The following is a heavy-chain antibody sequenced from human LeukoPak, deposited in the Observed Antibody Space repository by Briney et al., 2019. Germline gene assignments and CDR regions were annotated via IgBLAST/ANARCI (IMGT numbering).Heavy chain of an antibody. Sequence: SETLSLTCIVSGGSVRSDNYYWSWIRQPPGRGLEWIGYIYYSGSTNYNPSLKSRITISVDTSKNQSSLKLSSVTAADTAVYYCAKGGHSSGWYHDYWGQGTLVTVSS. CDR1: GGSVRSDNYY. D-gene: IGHD6-19*01. CDR3: AKGGHSSGWYHDY. V-gene: IGHV4-61*01. J-gene: IGHJ4*02. CDR2: IYYSGST.